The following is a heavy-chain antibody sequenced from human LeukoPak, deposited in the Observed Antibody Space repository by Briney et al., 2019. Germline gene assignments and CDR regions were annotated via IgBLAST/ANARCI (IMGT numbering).Heavy chain of an antibody. Sequence: GESLKISCWGSGYTFTNYWIGWVRQMPGKGLEWMGIIYPGDSDTRYSPSFQGQVTISADKSISTAYLQWSSLKASDTAMYYCARLRGQWLVGGPGFDYWGQGTLVTVSS. D-gene: IGHD6-19*01. CDR1: GYTFTNYW. V-gene: IGHV5-51*01. J-gene: IGHJ4*02. CDR2: IYPGDSDT. CDR3: ARLRGQWLVGGPGFDY.